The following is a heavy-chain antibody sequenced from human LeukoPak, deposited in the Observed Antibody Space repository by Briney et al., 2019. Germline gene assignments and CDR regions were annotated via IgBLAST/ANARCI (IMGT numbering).Heavy chain of an antibody. CDR1: GFTFSDYY. D-gene: IGHD3-3*01. CDR3: AKVGAVRLDLLFQH. Sequence: PGGSLRLSCVASGFTFSDYYMSWIRQAPGKGLEWVSYISTSGSTIDYADSVNGRFTISRDNAKKSLYLQINSLRAEDSAVYYCAKVGAVRLDLLFQHWGQGTLVTVSS. V-gene: IGHV3-11*01. J-gene: IGHJ1*01. CDR2: ISTSGSTI.